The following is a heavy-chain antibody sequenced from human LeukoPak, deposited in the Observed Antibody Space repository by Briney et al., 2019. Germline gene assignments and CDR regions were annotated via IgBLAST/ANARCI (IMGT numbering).Heavy chain of an antibody. D-gene: IGHD4-17*01. CDR2: IRNSGSTT. V-gene: IGHV3-48*03. CDR3: ARTQRFGDYSLDY. Sequence: GGSLRLSCAASGFTFSNYEMNWVRQAPGKGPEWVSYIRNSGSTTYYADSVKGRFTVSRDNAKNALYLQMNSPRAEDTAVYYCARTQRFGDYSLDYWGQGTLVTVSS. CDR1: GFTFSNYE. J-gene: IGHJ4*02.